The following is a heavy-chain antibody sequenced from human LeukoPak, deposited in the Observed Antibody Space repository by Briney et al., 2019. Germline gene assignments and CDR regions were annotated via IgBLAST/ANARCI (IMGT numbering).Heavy chain of an antibody. CDR3: ARVDVLLWFGEGGYFDY. D-gene: IGHD3-10*01. J-gene: IGHJ4*02. V-gene: IGHV4-39*07. CDR2: IYYSGST. CDR1: GGSISSSSYY. Sequence: SETLSLTCTVSGGSISSSSYYWGWIRQPPGKGLEWIGSIYYSGSTYYNPSLKSRVTISVDTSKNQFSLKLSSVTAADTAVYYCARVDVLLWFGEGGYFDYWGQGTLVTVSS.